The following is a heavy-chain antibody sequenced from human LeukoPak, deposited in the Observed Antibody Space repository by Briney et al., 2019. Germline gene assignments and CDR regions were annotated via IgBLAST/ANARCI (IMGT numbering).Heavy chain of an antibody. V-gene: IGHV4-39*07. CDR3: ARDQSAAYDSSGYYLDY. Sequence: SETLSLTCTVSGGSISSSSYYWGWIRQPPGKGLEWIGSIYYSGSTYYNPSLKSRVTISVDTSKNQFSLKLSSVTAADTAVYYCARDQSAAYDSSGYYLDYWGQGTLVTVSS. J-gene: IGHJ4*02. CDR2: IYYSGST. CDR1: GGSISSSSYY. D-gene: IGHD3-22*01.